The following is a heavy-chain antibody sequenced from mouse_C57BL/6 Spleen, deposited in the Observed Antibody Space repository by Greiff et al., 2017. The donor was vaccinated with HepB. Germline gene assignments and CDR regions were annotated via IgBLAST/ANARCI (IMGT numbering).Heavy chain of an antibody. D-gene: IGHD4-1*01. V-gene: IGHV1-15*01. Sequence: VKLQESGAELVRPGASVTLSCKASGYTFTDYEMHWVKQTPVHGLEWIGAIDPETGGTAYNQKFKGKAILTAAKSSSTAYMELRSLTSEDSAVYYCTRTGTGYAMDYWGQGTSVTVSS. J-gene: IGHJ4*01. CDR3: TRTGTGYAMDY. CDR1: GYTFTDYE. CDR2: IDPETGGT.